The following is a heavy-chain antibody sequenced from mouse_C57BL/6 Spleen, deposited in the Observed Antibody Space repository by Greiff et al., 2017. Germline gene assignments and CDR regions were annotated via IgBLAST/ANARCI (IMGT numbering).Heavy chain of an antibody. D-gene: IGHD1-1*01. V-gene: IGHV1-18*01. Sequence: VQLQQSGPELVKPGASVKIPCKASGYTFTDYNMDWVKQSHGKSLEWIGDINPNNGGTIYNQKFKGKATLTVDKSSSTAYMELRSLTSEDTAVYYCARRGITTVVATRYAMDYWGQGTSVTVSS. J-gene: IGHJ4*01. CDR1: GYTFTDYN. CDR3: ARRGITTVVATRYAMDY. CDR2: INPNNGGT.